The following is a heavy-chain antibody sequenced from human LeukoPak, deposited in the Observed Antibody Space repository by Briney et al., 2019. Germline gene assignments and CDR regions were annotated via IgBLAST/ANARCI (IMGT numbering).Heavy chain of an antibody. D-gene: IGHD3-16*01. V-gene: IGHV4-59*08. J-gene: IGHJ4*02. CDR3: ARRAINSVMFDY. CDR2: IHYSGST. Sequence: PSETLSLTCTVSGDSISTYYWSWIRQPPGKGLEWIGYIHYSGSTNYNPSLRSRVTISVDTSKNQLSLKLSSATAADTAVYFCARRAINSVMFDYWGQGTLVTVSS. CDR1: GDSISTYY.